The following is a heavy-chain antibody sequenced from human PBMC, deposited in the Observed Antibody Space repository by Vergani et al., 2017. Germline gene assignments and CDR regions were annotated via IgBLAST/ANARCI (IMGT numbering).Heavy chain of an antibody. J-gene: IGHJ4*02. CDR2: ISSSSSTI. V-gene: IGHV3-48*01. CDR3: ARVGGATDY. CDR1: GFTFSSYS. D-gene: IGHD1-26*01. Sequence: EVQLVESGGGLVQPGGSLRLSCAASGFTFSSYSMNWVRQAPGKGLEWVSYISSSSSTINYAYSVMGRFTITRDNDKNQRYLQMNRLRSEDTAVYYCARVGGATDYWGQGTLVTVSS.